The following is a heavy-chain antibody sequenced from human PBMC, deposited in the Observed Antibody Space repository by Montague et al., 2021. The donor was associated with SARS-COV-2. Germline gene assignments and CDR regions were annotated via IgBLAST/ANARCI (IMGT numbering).Heavy chain of an antibody. Sequence: SETLSLTCAVSGDSFSSFYWSWIRQPPGTGLEWIGEINHSGFTDYIQSLESRVTISLDTSKNQFSLTLNSVTAADTAVYYCARAPRKRYGYWGYWGQGTLVTVSS. D-gene: IGHD5-18*01. CDR3: ARAPRKRYGYWGY. J-gene: IGHJ4*02. CDR1: GDSFSSFY. CDR2: INHSGFT. V-gene: IGHV4-34*01.